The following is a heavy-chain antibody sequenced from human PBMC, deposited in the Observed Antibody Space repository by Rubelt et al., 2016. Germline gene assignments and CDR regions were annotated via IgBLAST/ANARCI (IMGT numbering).Heavy chain of an antibody. J-gene: IGHJ2*01. D-gene: IGHD6-13*01. CDR1: GASISSSLYY. CDR3: ARDGRRIAAPQNFWFFDL. CDR2: IYHSGST. V-gene: IGHV4-39*07. Sequence: QLQLQESGPGLVKPSETLSLTCTVSGASISSSLYYWGWIRQPPGKGLEWIGEIYHSGSTAYNPSLKSRVTISLDKSKNQLSRNRTSGTAADTAGYVWARDGRRIAAPQNFWFFDLWGRGTLVTVSS.